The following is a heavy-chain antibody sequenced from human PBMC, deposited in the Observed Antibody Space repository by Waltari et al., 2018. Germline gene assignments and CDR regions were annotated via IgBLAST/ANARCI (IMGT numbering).Heavy chain of an antibody. J-gene: IGHJ4*02. D-gene: IGHD6-13*01. CDR3: AGPYSSSWSNFDY. CDR1: GYSISSGYY. CDR2: IYHSGST. Sequence: QVQLQESGPGLVKPSETLSLTCAVSGYSISSGYYWGWIRQPPGKGLEWIGSIYHSGSTYYNPSRKSRVTISVDTSKYQFSLKLSSVTAADTAVYYCAGPYSSSWSNFDYWGQGTLVTVSS. V-gene: IGHV4-38-2*01.